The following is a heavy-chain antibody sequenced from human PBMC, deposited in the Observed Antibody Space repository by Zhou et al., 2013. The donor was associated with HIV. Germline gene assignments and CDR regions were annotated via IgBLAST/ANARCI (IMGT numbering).Heavy chain of an antibody. V-gene: IGHV1-2*02. CDR2: INSKSGGT. CDR1: GYLFSDSH. J-gene: IGHJ4*02. D-gene: IGHD1-26*01. Sequence: QVQLVQSGAEVKKPGASVTVSCKGSGYLFSDSHMHWVRQAPGQGPEWMGWINSKSGGTRFAQKFQGRVTLTRDTSISTAYMELSWLTTDDTAVYYCVRDCGLGGSRDFWGQGTLVTVSS. CDR3: VRDCGLGGSRDF.